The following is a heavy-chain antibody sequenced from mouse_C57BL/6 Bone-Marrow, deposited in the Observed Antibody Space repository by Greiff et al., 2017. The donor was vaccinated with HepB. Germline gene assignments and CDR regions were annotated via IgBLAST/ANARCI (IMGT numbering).Heavy chain of an antibody. CDR1: GYTFTSYW. CDR3: ARGIYHTLYFDY. D-gene: IGHD2-3*01. Sequence: QVQLQQSGAELVKPGASVKMSCKASGYTFTSYWITWVKQRPGQGLEWIGDIYPGSGSTNYNEKFKSKATLTVDTASSTAYMQLSSLTSEDSAVYYCARGIYHTLYFDYWGQGTTLTVSS. CDR2: IYPGSGST. V-gene: IGHV1-55*01. J-gene: IGHJ2*01.